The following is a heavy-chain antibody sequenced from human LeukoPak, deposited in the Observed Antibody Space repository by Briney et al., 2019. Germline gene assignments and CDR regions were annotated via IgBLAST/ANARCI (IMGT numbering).Heavy chain of an antibody. V-gene: IGHV1-69*13. Sequence: SVKVSCKASGGTFSSYAISWVRQAPGQGLEWMGGIIPIFGTANYAQKFQGRVTITADESTSTAYMELSSLRSEDTAVYYCASVVDYGDYFFDYWGQGTLVTVSS. D-gene: IGHD4-17*01. CDR2: IIPIFGTA. CDR1: GGTFSSYA. CDR3: ASVVDYGDYFFDY. J-gene: IGHJ4*02.